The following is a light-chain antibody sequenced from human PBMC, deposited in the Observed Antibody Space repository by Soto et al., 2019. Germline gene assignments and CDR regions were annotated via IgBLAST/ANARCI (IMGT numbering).Light chain of an antibody. V-gene: IGLV1-47*01. J-gene: IGLJ3*02. CDR2: RNN. Sequence: QSVLTQPPSASGTPGQRVTISCSGSSSNIGSYYVHWYQQLPGTAPKLLIYRNNQRPSGVPDRFSGSKSGTSASLAISGLRFEDEADYYCAAWDDSLSGQVFGGGTKLTVL. CDR1: SSNIGSYY. CDR3: AAWDDSLSGQV.